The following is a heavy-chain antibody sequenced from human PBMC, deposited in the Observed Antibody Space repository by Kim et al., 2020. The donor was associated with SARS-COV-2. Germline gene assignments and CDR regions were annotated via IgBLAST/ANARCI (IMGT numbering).Heavy chain of an antibody. J-gene: IGHJ4*02. CDR3: ASLEGHMVRGVIGPFYLDY. CDR2: IYYSGST. Sequence: SETLSLTCTVSGGSISSSSYYWGWIRQPPGKGLEWIGSIYYSGSTYYNPSLKSRVTISVDTSKNQFSLKLSSVTAADTAVYYCASLEGHMVRGVIGPFYLDYWGQGTLVTVSS. V-gene: IGHV4-39*01. D-gene: IGHD3-10*01. CDR1: GGSISSSSYY.